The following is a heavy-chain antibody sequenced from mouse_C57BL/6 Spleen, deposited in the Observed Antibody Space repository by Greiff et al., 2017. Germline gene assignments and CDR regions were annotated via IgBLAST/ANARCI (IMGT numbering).Heavy chain of an antibody. V-gene: IGHV1-81*01. Sequence: VKLQESGAELARPGASVKLSCKASGYTFTSYGISWVKQRTGQGLEWIGEIYPRSGNTYYNEKFKGKATLTADKSSSTAYMELRSLTSEDSAVYFCAYCYGSRNAMDYWGQGTSVTVSS. CDR3: AYCYGSRNAMDY. CDR1: GYTFTSYG. J-gene: IGHJ4*01. CDR2: IYPRSGNT. D-gene: IGHD1-1*01.